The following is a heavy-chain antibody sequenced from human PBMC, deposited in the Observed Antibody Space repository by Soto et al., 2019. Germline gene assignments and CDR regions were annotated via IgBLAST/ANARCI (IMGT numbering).Heavy chain of an antibody. CDR2: INHSGST. V-gene: IGHV4-34*01. D-gene: IGHD1-26*01. CDR1: GGCFSGYY. Sequence: XGILSLNCAFYGGCFSGYYWSWIGQPPGKGLEWIGEINHSGSTNYNPSLKSRVTISVDTSKNQFSLKLNSVTAADTAVYYCARGPKGEVGGTWYYYAMDVWGQGTTVTVS. CDR3: ARGPKGEVGGTWYYYAMDV. J-gene: IGHJ6*02.